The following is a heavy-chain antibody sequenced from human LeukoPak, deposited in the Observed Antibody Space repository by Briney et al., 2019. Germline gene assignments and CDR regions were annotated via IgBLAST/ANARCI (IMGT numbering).Heavy chain of an antibody. V-gene: IGHV4-61*08. CDR1: GGSISSGGYY. CDR2: IYYSGST. D-gene: IGHD4-17*01. Sequence: PSETLSLTCTVSGGSISSGGYYWSWIRQHPGKGLEWIGYIYYSGSTNYNPSLKSRVTISVDTSKNQFSLKLSSVTAADTAVYYCARGAYGDPTSFDYWGQGTLVTVSS. CDR3: ARGAYGDPTSFDY. J-gene: IGHJ4*02.